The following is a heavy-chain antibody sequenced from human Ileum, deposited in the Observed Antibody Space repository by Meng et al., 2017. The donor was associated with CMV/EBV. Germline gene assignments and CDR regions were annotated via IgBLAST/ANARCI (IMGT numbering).Heavy chain of an antibody. Sequence: FSGYYWSWIRQPPGKGLEWIGEINHSGSTNYNPSLKSRVTISVDTSKNQFSLKLSSVTAADTVVYYCARGRDAITIFGVVIGNWFDPWGQGTLVTVSS. CDR3: ARGRDAITIFGVVIGNWFDP. CDR1: FSGYY. D-gene: IGHD3-3*01. CDR2: INHSGST. V-gene: IGHV4-34*01. J-gene: IGHJ5*02.